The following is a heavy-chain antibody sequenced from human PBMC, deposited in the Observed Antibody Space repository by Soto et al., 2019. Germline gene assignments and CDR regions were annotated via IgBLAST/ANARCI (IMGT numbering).Heavy chain of an antibody. CDR2: IWYDGSNK. Sequence: QVQLVESGGGVVQPGRSLRLSCAASGFTFSSYGMHWVRQAPGKGLEWVAVIWYDGSNKYYADSVKGRFTISRDNSKNTLYLQMNRLRAEDTAVYYCGRADGMLWFGETDSWGQGTLVTVSS. V-gene: IGHV3-33*01. J-gene: IGHJ4*02. CDR1: GFTFSSYG. CDR3: GRADGMLWFGETDS. D-gene: IGHD3-10*01.